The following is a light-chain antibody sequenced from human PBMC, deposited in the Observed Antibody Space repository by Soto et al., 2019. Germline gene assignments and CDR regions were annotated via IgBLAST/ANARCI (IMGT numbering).Light chain of an antibody. Sequence: QSVLTQPPSASGTPGQRVTISCSASTSNIGDNTVGWYQHLPGSAPKVLIYVNDQRPSVIPDRGSGSRSGTSASLTISGLKSEGEADCYCESWDDSLNCHVFGTGTKLTVL. V-gene: IGLV1-44*01. CDR1: TSNIGDNT. CDR3: ESWDDSLNCHV. CDR2: VND. J-gene: IGLJ1*01.